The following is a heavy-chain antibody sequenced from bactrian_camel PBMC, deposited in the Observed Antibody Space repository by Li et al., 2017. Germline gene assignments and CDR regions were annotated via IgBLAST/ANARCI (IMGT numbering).Heavy chain of an antibody. CDR1: GATQDIGC. CDR3: AAHSLRGGMWSLDPTRFAV. CDR2: IEDAGVT. Sequence: VQLVESGGESVQAGGSLRLSCVASGATQDIGCMAWFRQAPGKEREGVAVIEDAGVTRYVDAVKGRFTISKDNAKKILYLEMHNVKVGDTGVYYCAAHSLRGGMWSLDPTRFAVWGQGTQVTVS. V-gene: IGHV3S55*01. D-gene: IGHD1*01. J-gene: IGHJ4*01.